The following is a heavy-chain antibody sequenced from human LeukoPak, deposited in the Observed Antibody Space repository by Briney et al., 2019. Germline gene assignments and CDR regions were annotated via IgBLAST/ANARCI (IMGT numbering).Heavy chain of an antibody. J-gene: IGHJ3*02. D-gene: IGHD3-22*01. Sequence: GGSLRLSCAASGFTFSSYSMNWVRQAPGKGLEWVSYISSSSSTIYYADSVKGRFTISRDNAKNSLYLQMNSLRAEDTAVYYCGRDRGYDSSDEDDAFDIWGQGTMVTVSS. CDR2: ISSSSSTI. CDR1: GFTFSSYS. CDR3: GRDRGYDSSDEDDAFDI. V-gene: IGHV3-48*01.